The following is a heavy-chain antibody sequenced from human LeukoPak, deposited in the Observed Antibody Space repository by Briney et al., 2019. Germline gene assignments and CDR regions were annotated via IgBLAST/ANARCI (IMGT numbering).Heavy chain of an antibody. Sequence: GGSLRLSRAASGFTFSSYAMSWVRQAPGKGLEWVSAISGSGGSTYYADSVKGRFTISRDNSKNTLYLQMNSLRAEDTAVYYCAKDPAIYDSSGYPFDYWGQGTLVTVSS. CDR3: AKDPAIYDSSGYPFDY. J-gene: IGHJ4*02. V-gene: IGHV3-23*01. CDR1: GFTFSSYA. CDR2: ISGSGGST. D-gene: IGHD3-22*01.